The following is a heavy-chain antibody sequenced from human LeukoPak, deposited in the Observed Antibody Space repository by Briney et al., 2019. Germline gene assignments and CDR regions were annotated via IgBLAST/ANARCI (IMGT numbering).Heavy chain of an antibody. CDR1: GGSIRSGDYF. J-gene: IGHJ4*02. D-gene: IGHD2-2*02. V-gene: IGHV4-30-4*08. Sequence: PSETLSLTCSDSGGSIRSGDYFWSWIRPPPGKGREWFGYIYYSGSHHYNPSLKSRVTITVDTSKNQFSLKLSSVTAADTAVYYCARTYCSSTSCYTCDYWGQGTLVTVSS. CDR3: ARTYCSSTSCYTCDY. CDR2: IYYSGSH.